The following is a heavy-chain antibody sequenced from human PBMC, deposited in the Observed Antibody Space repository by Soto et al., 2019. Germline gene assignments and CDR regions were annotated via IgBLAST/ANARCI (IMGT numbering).Heavy chain of an antibody. V-gene: IGHV3-30-3*01. CDR1: GFTFSSYA. CDR2: ISYDGSNK. Sequence: QVQLVESGGGVVQPGRSLRLSCAASGFTFSSYAMHWVRQAPGKGLEWVAVISYDGSNKYYADSVKGRFTISRDNAKNTLYLQMNSLRAEDTAVYYCARDPFVWGQEYYFDYWGQGTLVTVSS. D-gene: IGHD3-9*01. CDR3: ARDPFVWGQEYYFDY. J-gene: IGHJ4*02.